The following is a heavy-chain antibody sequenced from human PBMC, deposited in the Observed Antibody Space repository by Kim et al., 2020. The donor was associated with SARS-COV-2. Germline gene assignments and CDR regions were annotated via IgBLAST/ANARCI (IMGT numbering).Heavy chain of an antibody. D-gene: IGHD3-10*01. Sequence: GGSLRLSCTASGFTFSVYGMHWVRQAPGKGLEWVAFISYDGSNKYYGDADQGRFAISRDNFKNTLYLQMNSLRPEDTAVYYCARDPNPNVWFGESCEYWG. CDR1: GFTFSVYG. CDR3: ARDPNPNVWFGESCEY. CDR2: ISYDGSNK. J-gene: IGHJ4*01. V-gene: IGHV3-30*03.